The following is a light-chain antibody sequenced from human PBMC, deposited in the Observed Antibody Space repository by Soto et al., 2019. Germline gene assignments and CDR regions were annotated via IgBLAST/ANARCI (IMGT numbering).Light chain of an antibody. J-gene: IGLJ2*01. CDR3: TSYTNINYVI. CDR1: SSDVGSYNY. Sequence: QSALTQPASVSGSPGQSITISCTGTSSDVGSYNYVSWYQQHPGKAPKLMIYEVTNRPSGVSNRFSGSKSGNTASLTISGLQAEDEADYYCTSYTNINYVIFGGGTKLTVL. V-gene: IGLV2-14*01. CDR2: EVT.